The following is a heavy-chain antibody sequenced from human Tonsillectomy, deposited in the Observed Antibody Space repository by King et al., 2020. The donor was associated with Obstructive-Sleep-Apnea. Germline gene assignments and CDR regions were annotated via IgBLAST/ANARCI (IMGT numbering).Heavy chain of an antibody. D-gene: IGHD4-11*01. CDR1: GGSITTTNYF. V-gene: IGHV4-39*07. Sequence: QLQESGPGLVKPSETLSLTCTVSGGSITTTNYFWGLVRQSPGVGLGRLGNIFYNGCTNYNPSPNSRVSISADTSKNQFSLDLSPVTAADTAIYYCTRRLINYAIDSWGQGTLVTVSS. J-gene: IGHJ4*02. CDR2: IFYNGCT. CDR3: TRRLINYAIDS.